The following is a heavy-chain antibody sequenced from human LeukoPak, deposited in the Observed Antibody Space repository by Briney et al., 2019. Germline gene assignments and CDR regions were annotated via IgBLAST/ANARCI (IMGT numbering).Heavy chain of an antibody. CDR3: ARAMVRGVRYYYYGMDV. Sequence: PAGSLRLSCAASGFTVSSNYMSWVRQAPGKGLEWVSVIYSGGSTYYADSVKGRFTISRHNSKNTLYLQMNSLRAEDTAVYYCARAMVRGVRYYYYGMDVWGQGTTVTVSS. J-gene: IGHJ6*02. D-gene: IGHD3-10*01. CDR2: IYSGGST. V-gene: IGHV3-53*04. CDR1: GFTVSSNY.